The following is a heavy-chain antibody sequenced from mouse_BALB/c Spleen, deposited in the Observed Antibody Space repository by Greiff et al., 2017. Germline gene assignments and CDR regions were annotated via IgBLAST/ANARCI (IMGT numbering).Heavy chain of an antibody. J-gene: IGHJ3*01. CDR3: ATLDGYLFAY. CDR2: ISSGGST. Sequence: EVKLEESGGGLVKPGGSLKLSCAASGFTFSSYAMSWVRQTPEKRLEWVASISSGGSTYYPDSVKGRFTISIDNARNILYLQMSSLRSEDTAMYYCATLDGYLFAYWGQGTLVTVSA. D-gene: IGHD2-3*01. V-gene: IGHV5-6-5*01. CDR1: GFTFSSYA.